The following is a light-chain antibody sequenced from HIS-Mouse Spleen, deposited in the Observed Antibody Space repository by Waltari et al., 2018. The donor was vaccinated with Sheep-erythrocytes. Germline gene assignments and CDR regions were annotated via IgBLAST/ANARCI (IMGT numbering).Light chain of an antibody. CDR3: CSYAGSYNHV. CDR2: DVC. Sequence: QSALTQPRSVSGSPGQAVTISCTGTSSYVGGYNYVSWYQQHPGKAPKLMIDDVCKRPSGVPDRFSGSKSGNTASLTISGLQAEDEADYYCCSYAGSYNHVFATGTKVTVL. V-gene: IGLV2-11*01. J-gene: IGLJ1*01. CDR1: SSYVGGYNY.